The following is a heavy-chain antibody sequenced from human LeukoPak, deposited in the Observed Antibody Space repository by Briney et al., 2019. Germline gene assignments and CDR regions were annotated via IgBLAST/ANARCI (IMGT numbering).Heavy chain of an antibody. Sequence: GGSLRLSCAASGFTFSSYWMHWVRQAPGKGLVWVSCINGDGGRTNYADSVKGRFTISRDNAKNTLYLQMNSLRAEDTAMYYCARMTAHAFDIWGQGTMVTVSS. CDR1: GFTFSSYW. CDR2: INGDGGRT. J-gene: IGHJ3*02. V-gene: IGHV3-74*01. D-gene: IGHD2-21*02. CDR3: ARMTAHAFDI.